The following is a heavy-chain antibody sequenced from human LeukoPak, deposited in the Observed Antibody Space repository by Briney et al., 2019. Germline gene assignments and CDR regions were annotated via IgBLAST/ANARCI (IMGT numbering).Heavy chain of an antibody. J-gene: IGHJ3*01. CDR1: GFTFNNFA. CDR2: VSHDGNIK. Sequence: GTSLRLSCAASGFTFNNFAMHWVRQAPGQGLEWVTAVSHDGNIKEYVDSVKGRFTASRDNSKNTLYLQVNSLRVGDTAIYYCARMYSSGWYIGAFDVWGQGTMVTVSS. CDR3: ARMYSSGWYIGAFDV. D-gene: IGHD6-19*01. V-gene: IGHV3-30*04.